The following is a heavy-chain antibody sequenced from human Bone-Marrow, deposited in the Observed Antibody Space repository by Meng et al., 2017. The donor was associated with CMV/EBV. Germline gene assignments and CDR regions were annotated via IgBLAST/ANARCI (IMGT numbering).Heavy chain of an antibody. V-gene: IGHV1-2*02. CDR3: ARDLGGYCSGGSCL. Sequence: GQVVESGGEGKKPGASVKVSCKASGYTFTGYYMHWVRQAPGQGLEWMGWINPNSGGTNYAQKFQGRVTMTRDTSISTAYMELSRLRSDDTAVYYCARDLGGYCSGGSCLWGQGTLVTVSS. D-gene: IGHD2-15*01. CDR1: GYTFTGYY. J-gene: IGHJ4*02. CDR2: INPNSGGT.